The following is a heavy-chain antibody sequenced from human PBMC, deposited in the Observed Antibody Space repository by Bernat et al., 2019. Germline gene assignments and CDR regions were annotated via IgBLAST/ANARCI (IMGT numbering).Heavy chain of an antibody. CDR1: GGTFSSYA. J-gene: IGHJ4*02. CDR2: IIPIFGTT. V-gene: IGHV1-69*01. D-gene: IGHD5-18*01. Sequence: QVQLVQSGAEVKKPGSSVKVSCKASGGTFSSYAISWVRQAPGQGLEWMGGIIPIFGTTNYAQKFQGRVTITADESTSTAYMELSSLRSEDTAVYYCARLKRKPSYEYYFDYWGQGTLVTVSS. CDR3: ARLKRKPSYEYYFDY.